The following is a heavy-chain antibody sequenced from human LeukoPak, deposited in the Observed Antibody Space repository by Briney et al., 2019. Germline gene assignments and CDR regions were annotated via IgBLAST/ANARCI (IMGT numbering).Heavy chain of an antibody. CDR2: ISGSGDTT. D-gene: IGHD3-3*01. CDR3: ARWRYDFWSGYYTLDY. CDR1: GFTFSSYA. Sequence: GGSLRLSCAASGFTFSSYAMNWVRQAPGKGLEWVSFISGSGDTTYYADSVKGRFTISRDSSKNTLYLQMNSLRAEDTAVYYCARWRYDFWSGYYTLDYWGQGTLVTVSS. V-gene: IGHV3-23*01. J-gene: IGHJ4*02.